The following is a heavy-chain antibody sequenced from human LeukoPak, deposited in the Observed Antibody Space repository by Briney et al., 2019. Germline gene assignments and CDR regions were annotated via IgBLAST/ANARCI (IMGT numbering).Heavy chain of an antibody. D-gene: IGHD3-22*01. CDR1: GGTFSSYA. V-gene: IGHV1-69*13. CDR3: ATPLPYGSSGYYHYYYYYGMDV. CDR2: IIPIFGTA. J-gene: IGHJ6*02. Sequence: SVKVSCKASGGTFSSYAISWVRQAPGQGLEWMGGIIPIFGTANYAQKFQGRVTITADESTSTVYMELSSLRSEDTAVYYCATPLPYGSSGYYHYYYYYGMDVWGQGTTVTVSS.